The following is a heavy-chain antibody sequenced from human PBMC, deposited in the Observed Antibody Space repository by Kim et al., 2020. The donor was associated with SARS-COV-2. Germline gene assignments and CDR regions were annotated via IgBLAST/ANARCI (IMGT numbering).Heavy chain of an antibody. D-gene: IGHD5-12*01. V-gene: IGHV3-7*01. CDR1: GFTFSSYW. J-gene: IGHJ4*02. CDR3: ARVGRDGYTPYFDY. Sequence: GGSLRLSCAASGFTFSSYWMSWVRQAPGKGLEWVANIKQDGSEKYYVDSVKGRFTISRDNAKNSLYLQMNSLRAEDTAVYYCARVGRDGYTPYFDYWGQGTLVTVSS. CDR2: IKQDGSEK.